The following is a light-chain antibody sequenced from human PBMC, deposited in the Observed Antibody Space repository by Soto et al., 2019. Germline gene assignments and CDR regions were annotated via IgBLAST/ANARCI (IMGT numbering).Light chain of an antibody. V-gene: IGLV1-47*01. CDR3: AAWDDSLSAVV. CDR2: RNN. J-gene: IGLJ2*01. Sequence: QSVLTQPPSASGTPGQRVPSSCSGSSSNLGSNYVYWYQQLPGTAPKLLIYRNNQRPSGVPDRFSGSKSGTSASLAISGLRSEDEADYYCAAWDDSLSAVVFGGGTKLTVL. CDR1: SSNLGSNY.